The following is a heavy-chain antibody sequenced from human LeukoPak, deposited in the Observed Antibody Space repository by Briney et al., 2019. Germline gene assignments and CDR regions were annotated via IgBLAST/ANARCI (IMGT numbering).Heavy chain of an antibody. D-gene: IGHD4-17*01. CDR2: IGTSSSTI. J-gene: IGHJ5*02. CDR1: GFTFSTYT. V-gene: IGHV3-48*01. CDR3: PTSPDYGDYALVAKFDP. Sequence: PGGPLRLSCAASGFTFSTYTMNWVRQPPGKGLEWVSNIGTSSSTIYYADSVKGRFTISRDNAKNSLYLQMNSLRAEDTAVYYCPTSPDYGDYALVAKFDPWGRGTLVTVSS.